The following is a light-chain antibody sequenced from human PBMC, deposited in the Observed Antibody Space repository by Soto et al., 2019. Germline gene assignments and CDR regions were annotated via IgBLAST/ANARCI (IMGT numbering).Light chain of an antibody. CDR2: DVS. J-gene: IGLJ1*01. Sequence: QSALTQPASVSGSRGQSITISCTGTISDVGGYNYVSWYQQHPGKAPKLMIYDVSNRPSGVSNRFSGSKSGNTASLTISGLQAEDEADYYCSSYTSSSTLLYVFGNGTKVTVL. CDR3: SSYTSSSTLLYV. CDR1: ISDVGGYNY. V-gene: IGLV2-14*01.